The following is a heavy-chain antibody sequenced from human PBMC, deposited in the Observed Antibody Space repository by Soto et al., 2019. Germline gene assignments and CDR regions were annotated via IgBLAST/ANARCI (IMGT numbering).Heavy chain of an antibody. CDR1: GGPFSSYT. CDR2: IIPIFGTA. Sequence: SCRQVSCKSSGGPFSSYTMSRVRQAPGHGLEWVGGIIPIFGTANYAQKFQGRVTITAAESTSTTYMELTSQRSEDTAVDYWARDPERGRPFAVTPAALNAWGKGTT. D-gene: IGHD3-3*01. CDR3: ARDPERGRPFAVTPAALNA. J-gene: IGHJ6*03. V-gene: IGHV1-69*01.